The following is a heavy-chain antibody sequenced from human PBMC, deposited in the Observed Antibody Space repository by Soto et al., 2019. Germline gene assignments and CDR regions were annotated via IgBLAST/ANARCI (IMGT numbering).Heavy chain of an antibody. V-gene: IGHV3-23*01. CDR3: ARDLTTHDY. CDR2: LGTSGA. J-gene: IGHJ4*02. CDR1: GFTFSAHA. Sequence: EVQLLESGGGLVQPGGSLRLSCVGSGFTFSAHAITWVRQAPGKGLEWVSTLGTSGAFYADSVKGRFTISRDNSKNTVNLQMNSLRGEDTAIYYCARDLTTHDYWGQGTVVTVSS.